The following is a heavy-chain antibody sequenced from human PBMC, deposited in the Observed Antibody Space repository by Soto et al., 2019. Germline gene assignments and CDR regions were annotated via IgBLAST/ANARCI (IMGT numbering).Heavy chain of an antibody. V-gene: IGHV3-11*01. Sequence: GSLILSCAASGFPFSDSYMAWIRQPPGKGLEEIATISSTGSTPYYADSVKGRFTISRDNAQNSLYLEMNNLRAEDTAVYYCARGQQFVANRLDPWGQGILVTSPQ. D-gene: IGHD6-6*01. CDR1: GFPFSDSY. J-gene: IGHJ5*02. CDR3: ARGQQFVANRLDP. CDR2: ISSTGSTP.